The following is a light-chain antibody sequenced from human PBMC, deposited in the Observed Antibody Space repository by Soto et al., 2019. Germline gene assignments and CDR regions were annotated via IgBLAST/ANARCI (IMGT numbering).Light chain of an antibody. V-gene: IGKV3-11*01. J-gene: IGKJ1*01. CDR3: QQRRYWPVT. CDR1: QSVSSY. CDR2: DAS. Sequence: DIVLTQAPAILSLSPGERGTLSCRASQSVSSYFAWYQQKPGQAPRLLIYDASNRATGVPARFSGSGSGTDFTLTISSLEPEDFAVYYCQQRRYWPVTFGQGTKVDIK.